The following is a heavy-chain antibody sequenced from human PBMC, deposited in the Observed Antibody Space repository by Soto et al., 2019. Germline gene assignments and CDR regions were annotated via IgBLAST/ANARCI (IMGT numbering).Heavy chain of an antibody. CDR2: ISAYTDDP. Sequence: QGQLVQSGAEVKKPGASVKVSCTASGNTFTNFGVTWVRQAPGQGLEWMGWISAYTDDPNYAQKFQGRVTMTIDTSTSTADLDLRSLTSDDTAVYYCATVIPGAEAWFDPWGQGTLDTVSS. V-gene: IGHV1-18*01. D-gene: IGHD2-2*01. CDR3: ATVIPGAEAWFDP. CDR1: GNTFTNFG. J-gene: IGHJ5*02.